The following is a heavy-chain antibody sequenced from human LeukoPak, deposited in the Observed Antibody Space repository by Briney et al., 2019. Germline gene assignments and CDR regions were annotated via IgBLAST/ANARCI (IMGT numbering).Heavy chain of an antibody. J-gene: IGHJ4*02. CDR2: IYSSGST. CDR3: ARAGVELRRALFDN. D-gene: IGHD3-3*01. V-gene: IGHV4-59*01. CDR1: GGSISSYY. Sequence: ASETLSLTCPVSGGSISSYYWSWIRQPPGKGLEWLGYIYSSGSTNYNPSLKSRVTISVATSKNQFSLKLSSVTAADTAVYYCARAGVELRRALFDNWGQGTLVTVSS.